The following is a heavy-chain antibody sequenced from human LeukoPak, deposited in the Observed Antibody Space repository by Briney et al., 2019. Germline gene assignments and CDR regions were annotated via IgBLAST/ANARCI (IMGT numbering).Heavy chain of an antibody. V-gene: IGHV4-34*01. CDR3: ARGYSGSYPYYYYYGMDV. J-gene: IGHJ6*02. Sequence: SETLSLTCAVCGGSFSGYYWSWIRQPPGKGLEWIGEINHSGSTNYNPSLKSRVTISVDTSKNQFSLKLSSVTAADTAVYYCARGYSGSYPYYYYYGMDVWGQGTTVTVSS. CDR1: GGSFSGYY. CDR2: INHSGST. D-gene: IGHD1-26*01.